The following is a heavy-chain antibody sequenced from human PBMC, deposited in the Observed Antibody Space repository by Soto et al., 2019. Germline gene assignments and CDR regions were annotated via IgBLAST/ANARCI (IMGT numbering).Heavy chain of an antibody. V-gene: IGHV4-59*01. J-gene: IGHJ5*02. CDR1: GGSISSYY. CDR2: IYYSGST. D-gene: IGHD3-3*01. CDR3: ARVSKAEYFWSGENWFDP. Sequence: PSETLSLTCTVSGGSISSYYWSWIRQPPGKGLEWIGYIYYSGSTNYNPSLKSRVTISVDTSKNQFSLKLSSVTAADTAVYYFARVSKAEYFWSGENWFDPWGQGTLVTVSS.